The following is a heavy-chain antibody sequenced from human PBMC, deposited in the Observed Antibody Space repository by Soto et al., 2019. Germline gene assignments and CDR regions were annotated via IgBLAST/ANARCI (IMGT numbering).Heavy chain of an antibody. CDR2: ISGSGGTT. Sequence: GGSLRLSCVVSGFSFSSYAMNWVRQAPGQGLEWVSGISGSGGTTFYADSVKGRFTISRDNSKDTLYLQMNSLRAENTAVYYCAKDGPPMVRELGCMDVWGQGTTVTVSS. CDR1: GFSFSSYA. V-gene: IGHV3-23*01. CDR3: AKDGPPMVRELGCMDV. D-gene: IGHD3-10*01. J-gene: IGHJ6*02.